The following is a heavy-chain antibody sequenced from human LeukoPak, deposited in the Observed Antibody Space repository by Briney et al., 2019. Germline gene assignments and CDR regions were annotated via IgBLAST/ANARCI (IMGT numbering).Heavy chain of an antibody. D-gene: IGHD2-15*01. Sequence: KASETLSLTCTVSGGSISSSRDYWAWLRQPPGKGLEWIGYIYYSGSTNYNPSLKSRVTISVDTSKNQFSLKLSSVTAADTAVYYCARSGGALYNWFDPWGQGTLVTVSS. V-gene: IGHV4-61*05. CDR3: ARSGGALYNWFDP. J-gene: IGHJ5*02. CDR1: GGSISSSRDY. CDR2: IYYSGST.